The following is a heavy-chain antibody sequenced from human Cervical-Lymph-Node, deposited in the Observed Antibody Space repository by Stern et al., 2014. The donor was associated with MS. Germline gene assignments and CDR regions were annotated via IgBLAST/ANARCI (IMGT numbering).Heavy chain of an antibody. D-gene: IGHD5-12*01. Sequence: EVQLVESGGGLVQPGGSLRLSCAASGVSFSSHWMHWVRQAPGKGLEWLARIYIDSSSTNYADSVQGRFTISRDNDKSTLYLQMNSLRVEDTAIYYCTRGKRGYRGFGSQFDFWGQGTLVSVSS. CDR3: TRGKRGYRGFGSQFDF. CDR2: IYIDSSST. CDR1: GVSFSSHW. V-gene: IGHV3-74*02. J-gene: IGHJ4*02.